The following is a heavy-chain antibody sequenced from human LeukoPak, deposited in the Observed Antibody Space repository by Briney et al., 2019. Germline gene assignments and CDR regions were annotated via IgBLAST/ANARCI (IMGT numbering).Heavy chain of an antibody. D-gene: IGHD4-17*01. V-gene: IGHV3-53*01. J-gene: IGHJ4*02. CDR1: GFTVSSNY. CDR3: TRGEDYGDYFDY. Sequence: PGGSLRLSCAASGFTVSSNYMSWVRQAPGKGLEWVSVVYSGGSTYYADSVKGRFTISRDNSKNTLYLQMNSLRAEDTAVYYCTRGEDYGDYFDYWGQGTLVTVSS. CDR2: VYSGGST.